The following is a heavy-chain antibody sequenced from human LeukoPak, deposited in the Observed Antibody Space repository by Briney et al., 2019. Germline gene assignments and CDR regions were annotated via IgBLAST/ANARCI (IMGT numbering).Heavy chain of an antibody. V-gene: IGHV5-51*01. CDR1: GYRFTSYW. J-gene: IGHJ6*02. CDR2: IYPGDSDT. Sequence: GESLKISCKGSGYRFTSYWIGWVRQMPGKGLEWMGIIYPGDSDTRYSPSFQGQVTISADKSISTAYLQWSSLKASDTAMYYCARQREGTTGTTYYYYYGMDVWGQGTTVTVSS. CDR3: ARQREGTTGTTYYYYYGMDV. D-gene: IGHD1-1*01.